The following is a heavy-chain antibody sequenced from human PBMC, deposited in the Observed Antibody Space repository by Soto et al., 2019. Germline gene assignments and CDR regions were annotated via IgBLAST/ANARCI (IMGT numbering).Heavy chain of an antibody. Sequence: ASVKVACKASGYTFTSDGISGLRQAPGQGLEWMGWISAYNGNTNYAQKLQGRVTMTTDTSTSTAYMELRSLSFDDTAVYYCARDGAITIFGVVRFDPWGQGTLVTVSS. CDR1: GYTFTSDG. CDR3: ARDGAITIFGVVRFDP. J-gene: IGHJ5*02. V-gene: IGHV1-18*01. CDR2: ISAYNGNT. D-gene: IGHD3-3*01.